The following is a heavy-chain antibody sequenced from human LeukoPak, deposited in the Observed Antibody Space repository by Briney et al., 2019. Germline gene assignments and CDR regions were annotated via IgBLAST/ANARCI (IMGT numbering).Heavy chain of an antibody. CDR2: IYYSGST. CDR1: GGSVSSGSYY. V-gene: IGHV4-61*01. D-gene: IGHD2-15*01. J-gene: IGHJ5*02. Sequence: SETLSLTCTVSGGSVSSGSYYWSWIRQPPGKGLEWIGYIYYSGSTNYNPSLKSRVTISVDTSKNQFSLKLSSVTAADTAVYYCARGSSYCSGDSCTPGYWFDPWGQGTLVTVSS. CDR3: ARGSSYCSGDSCTPGYWFDP.